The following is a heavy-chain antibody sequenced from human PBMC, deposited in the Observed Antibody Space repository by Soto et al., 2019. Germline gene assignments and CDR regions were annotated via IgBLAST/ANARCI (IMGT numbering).Heavy chain of an antibody. CDR2: ISKSDYT. Sequence: GGSLRLSCTVSGFAFNNYGINWVRQAPGKGLERVSSISKSDYTYYSDSVKGRFAISRDNAKSAVSLQMNTLRVEDTAVYYCAREDSIIIPAVSDFWVQGTLVTVSS. V-gene: IGHV3-21*01. CDR1: GFAFNNYG. CDR3: AREDSIIIPAVSDF. J-gene: IGHJ4*02. D-gene: IGHD2-2*01.